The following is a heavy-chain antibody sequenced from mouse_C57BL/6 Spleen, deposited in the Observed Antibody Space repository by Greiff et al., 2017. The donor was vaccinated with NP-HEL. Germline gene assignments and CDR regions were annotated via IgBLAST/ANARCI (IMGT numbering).Heavy chain of an antibody. D-gene: IGHD1-1*01. V-gene: IGHV5-9-1*02. CDR2: ISSGGDYI. CDR3: TREYYGSSYWYFDV. J-gene: IGHJ1*03. Sequence: EVHLVESGEGLVKPGGSLKLSCAASGFTFSSYAMSWVRQTPEKRLEWVAYISSGGDYIYYADTVKGRFTISRDNARNTLYLQMSSLKSEDTAMYYCTREYYGSSYWYFDVWGTGTTVTVSS. CDR1: GFTFSSYA.